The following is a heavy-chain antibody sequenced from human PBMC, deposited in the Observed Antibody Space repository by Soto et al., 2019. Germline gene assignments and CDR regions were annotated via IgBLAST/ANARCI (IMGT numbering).Heavy chain of an antibody. V-gene: IGHV1-69*06. Sequence: QEQLVQSGAEVKKPGSSVKVSCKVSGGTFNTFAISWVRQAPGQGLEWMGGIIPIFNTAKYAQKFQGRVTITADKSTSTVHMELSSLRSEDTAVYYCARQAVSSGWHYVNWFDPWGQGTLVTVSS. CDR3: ARQAVSSGWHYVNWFDP. D-gene: IGHD6-19*01. J-gene: IGHJ5*02. CDR1: GGTFNTFA. CDR2: IIPIFNTA.